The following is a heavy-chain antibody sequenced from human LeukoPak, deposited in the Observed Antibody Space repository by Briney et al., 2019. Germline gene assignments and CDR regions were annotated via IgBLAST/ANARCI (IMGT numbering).Heavy chain of an antibody. CDR1: GFTFDDYA. Sequence: GGSLRLSCAASGFTFDDYAMHWVRQAPGKGLEWVSGISWNSGSIGYADSVKGRFTISRDNAKNSLYLQMNSLRAEDTAVYYCARAHYYDSSGFDYWGQGTLVTASS. CDR2: ISWNSGSI. D-gene: IGHD3-22*01. V-gene: IGHV3-9*01. J-gene: IGHJ4*02. CDR3: ARAHYYDSSGFDY.